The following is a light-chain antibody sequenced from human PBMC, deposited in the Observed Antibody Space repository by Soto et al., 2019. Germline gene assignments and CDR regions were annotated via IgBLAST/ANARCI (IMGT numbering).Light chain of an antibody. CDR3: KQRSNWPPVT. J-gene: IGKJ4*01. V-gene: IGKV3-11*01. CDR2: DAS. CDR1: QSVSNNY. Sequence: EIVLTQSPGTLSLSPGERATLSCRASQSVSNNYLAWYQQKPGQAPRLLIYDASNRASGIPARFSGSGSGTDFTLTISSLDPEDFTVYYCKQRSNWPPVTFGGWNKVDIK.